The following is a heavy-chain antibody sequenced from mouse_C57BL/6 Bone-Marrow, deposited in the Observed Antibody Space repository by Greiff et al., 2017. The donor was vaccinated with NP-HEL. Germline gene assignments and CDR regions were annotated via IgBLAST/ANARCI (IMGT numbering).Heavy chain of an antibody. CDR2: IYPGVGDT. V-gene: IGHV1-82*01. J-gene: IGHJ2*01. Sequence: QVQLQQSGPELVKPGASVKISCKASGYAFSSSWMNRVKQRPGKGLEWIGRIYPGVGDTNYNGKFKGKATRTADKSSSTAYMQLSSLTAGDSAVYFCARWGDGRDDWGQGTTLTVSS. CDR3: ARWGDGRDD. D-gene: IGHD1-2*01. CDR1: GYAFSSSW.